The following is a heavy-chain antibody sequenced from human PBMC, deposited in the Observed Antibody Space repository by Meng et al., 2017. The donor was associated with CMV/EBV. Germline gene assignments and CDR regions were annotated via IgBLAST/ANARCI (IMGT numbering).Heavy chain of an antibody. V-gene: IGHV4-38-2*02. Sequence: SETLSLTCTVSGYSISSGYYWGCIRQPPGKGLEWLGSIIHGGSTYYNTSLKSRVTISVDTSKNQFSLKLGSVTAADTAVYYCARANLFGVVRGAFDIWGQGTMVTVSS. D-gene: IGHD3-3*01. J-gene: IGHJ3*02. CDR3: ARANLFGVVRGAFDI. CDR1: GYSISSGYY. CDR2: IIHGGST.